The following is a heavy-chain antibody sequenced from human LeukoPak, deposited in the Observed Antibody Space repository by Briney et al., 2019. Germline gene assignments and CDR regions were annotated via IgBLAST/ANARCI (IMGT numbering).Heavy chain of an antibody. CDR2: IYSGGST. J-gene: IGHJ6*03. D-gene: IGHD6-13*01. CDR3: ARGGSSWPYHYYYMDV. Sequence: GGSLRLSCAASGFTVSSNYMSWVRQAPGKGLEWVSVIYSGGSTYYADSVKGRFTISRDNSKNTLYLQMNSLRAEDTAVYYCARGGSSWPYHYYYMDVWGKGTTVTISS. V-gene: IGHV3-53*01. CDR1: GFTVSSNY.